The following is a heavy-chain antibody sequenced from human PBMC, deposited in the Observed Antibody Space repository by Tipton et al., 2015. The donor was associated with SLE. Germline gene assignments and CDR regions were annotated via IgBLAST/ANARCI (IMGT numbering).Heavy chain of an antibody. CDR1: GYTFTSYG. CDR2: ISAYNGNT. D-gene: IGHD6-13*01. V-gene: IGHV1-18*01. CDR3: ARLTGSSSWAYYYYYYYMDV. Sequence: QLVQSGVEVKKPGASVKVSCKASGYTFTSYGISWVRQAPGQGLEWMGWISAYNGNTNYAQKLQGRVTMTTDTSTSTAYMELRSLRSDDTAVYYCARLTGSSSWAYYYYYYYMDVWGKGTTVTVSS. J-gene: IGHJ6*03.